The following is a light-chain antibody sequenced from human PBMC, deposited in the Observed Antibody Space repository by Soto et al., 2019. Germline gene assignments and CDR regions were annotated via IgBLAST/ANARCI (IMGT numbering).Light chain of an antibody. Sequence: EIVLTQSPATLSLSPGERATLSCRASQSVSTYLAWYQQKPGQAPRLLIYDASNRATGIPTRFSGSGSGTDFTLTISSLEPEDFAVYYCQQRRETFGQGTRLEIQ. V-gene: IGKV3-11*01. J-gene: IGKJ5*01. CDR3: QQRRET. CDR1: QSVSTY. CDR2: DAS.